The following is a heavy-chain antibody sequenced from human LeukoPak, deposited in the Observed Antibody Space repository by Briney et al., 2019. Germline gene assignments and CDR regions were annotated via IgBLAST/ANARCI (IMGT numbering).Heavy chain of an antibody. CDR1: GGSFSGYY. CDR2: INHSGST. CDR3: GRGXRLGIAAAGI. Sequence: SETLSLTCAVYGGSFSGYYWSWIRQPPGKGLEWIGEINHSGSTNYNPSLKSRVTISVDTSKNQFSLKLSSVTAADTAVYYCGRGXRLGIAAAGIWGQGTLVAVSS. J-gene: IGHJ4*02. D-gene: IGHD6-13*01. V-gene: IGHV4-34*01.